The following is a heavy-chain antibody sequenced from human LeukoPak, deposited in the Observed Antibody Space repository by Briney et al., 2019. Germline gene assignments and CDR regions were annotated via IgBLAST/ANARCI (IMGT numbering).Heavy chain of an antibody. J-gene: IGHJ6*04. Sequence: SETLSLTCAVYGGSFSGYYWSWIRQPPGKGLEWIGEINHSGSTNYNPSLKSRVTISVDTSKNQFSLKLSSVTAADTAVYYCARARRGYSGYVGVWGKGTTVTISS. CDR2: INHSGST. CDR1: GGSFSGYY. D-gene: IGHD5-12*01. V-gene: IGHV4-34*01. CDR3: ARARRGYSGYVGV.